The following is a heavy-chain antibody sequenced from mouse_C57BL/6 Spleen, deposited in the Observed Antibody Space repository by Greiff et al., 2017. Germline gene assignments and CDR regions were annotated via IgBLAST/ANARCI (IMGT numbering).Heavy chain of an antibody. J-gene: IGHJ4*01. CDR2: IRNKANNHAT. D-gene: IGHD2-4*01. CDR3: TRRDDYLYYAMDY. Sequence: EVQLQESGGGLVQPGGSMKLSCAASGFTFSDAWMDWVRQSPEKGLEWVAEIRNKANNHATYYAESVKGRFTISRDDSKSSVYLQMNSLRAEDTGIYYCTRRDDYLYYAMDYWGQGTSVTVSS. V-gene: IGHV6-6*01. CDR1: GFTFSDAW.